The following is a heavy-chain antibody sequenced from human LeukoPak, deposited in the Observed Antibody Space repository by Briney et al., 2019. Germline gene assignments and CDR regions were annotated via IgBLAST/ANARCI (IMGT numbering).Heavy chain of an antibody. Sequence: GGSLRLSCAASGFTFSNYWMSWVRQAPGKGLQWVAHIKEDGRDKYYVDSVKGRFTISRDNAQTSLYLQMNSLRADDTAVYYCATWSSGWQFDYWGQGTLVSVSS. CDR2: IKEDGRDK. D-gene: IGHD6-19*01. J-gene: IGHJ4*02. V-gene: IGHV3-7*05. CDR3: ATWSSGWQFDY. CDR1: GFTFSNYW.